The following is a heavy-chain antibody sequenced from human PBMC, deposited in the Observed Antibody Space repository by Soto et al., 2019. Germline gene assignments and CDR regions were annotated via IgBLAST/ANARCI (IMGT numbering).Heavy chain of an antibody. J-gene: IGHJ2*01. CDR2: IHYTGST. V-gene: IGHV4-59*01. Sequence: SETLTLTCTVSGGSISTDYCTWIRHSPGKKLEWIGYIHYTGSTNYNPSLKSRVTISVDTSKNQFSLKLYSVTTADMVFFFQAEDGIRDVRSVSAFLLNRSSDL. CDR1: GGSISTDY. CDR3: AEDGIRDVRSVSAFLLNRSSDL. D-gene: IGHD3-10*02.